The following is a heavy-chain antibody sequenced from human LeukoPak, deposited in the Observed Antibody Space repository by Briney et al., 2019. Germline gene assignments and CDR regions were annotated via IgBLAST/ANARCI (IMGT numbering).Heavy chain of an antibody. J-gene: IGHJ4*02. D-gene: IGHD2-2*02. CDR1: GGTFSSYA. CDR2: IIPILGIA. V-gene: IGHV1-69*04. CDR3: LFVVVPAAIFHY. Sequence: TVKVSCKASGGTFSSYAISWVRQAPGQGLEWMGRIIPILGIANYAQKFQGRVTITADKSTSTAYMELSSLRSEDTAVYYCLFVVVPAAIFHYWGQGTLVTVSS.